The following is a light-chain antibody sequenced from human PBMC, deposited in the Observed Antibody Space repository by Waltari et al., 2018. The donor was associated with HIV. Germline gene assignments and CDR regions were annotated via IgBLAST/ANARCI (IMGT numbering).Light chain of an antibody. CDR2: QDN. CDR1: KLGDKY. Sequence: SYELTQPPSVSVSPGQPASITCSGDKLGDKYASWYQQKPGQSPVLVIYQDNKRPSGIPERFSGSNSGNTATLTIGGTQAMDEADYYCQAWDSSTVVFGGGTKLTVL. CDR3: QAWDSSTVV. J-gene: IGLJ2*01. V-gene: IGLV3-1*01.